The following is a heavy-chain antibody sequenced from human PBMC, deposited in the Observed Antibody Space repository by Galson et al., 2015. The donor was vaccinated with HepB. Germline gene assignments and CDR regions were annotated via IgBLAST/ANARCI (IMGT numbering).Heavy chain of an antibody. J-gene: IGHJ4*02. Sequence: TLSLTCTVSGGSISSGGYYWSWIRQHPGKGLEWIGYIYYSGSTYYNPSLKSRVTISVDTSKNQFSLKLSSVTAADTAVYYCARDHEVAATPDYWGQGTLVTVSS. V-gene: IGHV4-31*03. D-gene: IGHD2-15*01. CDR3: ARDHEVAATPDY. CDR2: IYYSGST. CDR1: GGSISSGGYY.